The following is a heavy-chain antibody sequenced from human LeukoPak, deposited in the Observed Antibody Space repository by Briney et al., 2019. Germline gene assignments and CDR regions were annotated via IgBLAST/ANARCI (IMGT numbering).Heavy chain of an antibody. J-gene: IGHJ4*02. Sequence: SETLSLTCTVSGYSISSGYYWGWIRQPPGKGLEWIGSIYHSGSTYYNPSLKSRVTISVDTSKNQFSLKLSSVTAADTAVYYCARAQEMATIFDYWGQGTLVTVSS. D-gene: IGHD5-24*01. CDR1: GYSISSGYY. CDR2: IYHSGST. CDR3: ARAQEMATIFDY. V-gene: IGHV4-38-2*02.